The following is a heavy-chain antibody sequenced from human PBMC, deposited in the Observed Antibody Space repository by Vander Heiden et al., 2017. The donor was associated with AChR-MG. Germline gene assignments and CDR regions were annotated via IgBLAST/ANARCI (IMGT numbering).Heavy chain of an antibody. D-gene: IGHD6-13*01. V-gene: IGHV1-2*02. CDR1: GNTFTAYF. CDR2: INPDDGDT. CDR3: VRDVAPAGRWFYDS. Sequence: QVQLVQSGAEVKTPGASVKVSCKASGNTFTAYFLHWVRQAPGRRPEWMGWINPDDGDTKYSQSFQGRVTMTRDTSISTAYLELYSLTSDDTAVYYCVRDVAPAGRWFYDSWGQGTLVTVSS. J-gene: IGHJ4*02.